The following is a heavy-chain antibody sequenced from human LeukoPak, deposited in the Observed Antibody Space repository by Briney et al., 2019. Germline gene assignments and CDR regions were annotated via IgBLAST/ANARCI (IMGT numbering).Heavy chain of an antibody. CDR1: GFTFSSYA. CDR2: ISGSGGST. J-gene: IGHJ1*01. Sequence: GGSLRLPCAASGFTFSSYAMSWVRQAPGKGLEWVSAISGSGGSTYYADSVKGRFTISRDNSKNTLYLQMNSLRAEDTAVYYCAKFRDILTGHEYFQHWGQGTLVTVSS. D-gene: IGHD3-9*01. V-gene: IGHV3-23*01. CDR3: AKFRDILTGHEYFQH.